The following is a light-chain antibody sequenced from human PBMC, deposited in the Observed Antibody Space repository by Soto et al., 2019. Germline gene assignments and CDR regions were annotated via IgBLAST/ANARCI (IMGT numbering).Light chain of an antibody. V-gene: IGLV3-21*04. CDR1: NIGSKS. Sequence: SYELTQPASVSVAAGKTARITCGGNNIGSKSVHWYQQKPGQAPVLVIYYDSDRPSGIPERFSGSNSGNTATLTISRVEAGDEADYYCQVWDSSSDHVVFGGGTQLTV. J-gene: IGLJ2*01. CDR3: QVWDSSSDHVV. CDR2: YDS.